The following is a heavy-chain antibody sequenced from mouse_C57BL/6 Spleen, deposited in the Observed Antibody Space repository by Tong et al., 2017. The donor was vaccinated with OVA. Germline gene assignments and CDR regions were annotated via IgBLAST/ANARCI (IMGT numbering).Heavy chain of an antibody. J-gene: IGHJ2*01. CDR1: GYSFTSYW. V-gene: IGHV1-5*01. CDR2: IYPGNSDT. D-gene: IGHD2-2*01. CDR3: TREELWLRRVFDY. Sequence: EVQLQESGTVLARPGASVKMSCKASGYSFTSYWMHWVKQRPGQGLEWIGAIYPGNSDTSYNQKFKGKAKLTAVTSDSTAYMELSSMKNEDSAVYYCTREELWLRRVFDYWGQGTTLTVSS.